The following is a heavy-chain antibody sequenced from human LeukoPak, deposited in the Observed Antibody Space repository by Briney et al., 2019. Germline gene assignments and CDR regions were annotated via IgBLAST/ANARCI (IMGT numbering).Heavy chain of an antibody. CDR3: TTGPFDYYGSASYLANGMDV. D-gene: IGHD3-10*01. V-gene: IGHV3-15*01. CDR1: GFTLSNAW. Sequence: GGSLRLSCAASGFTLSNAWMSWVRQAPGKGLEWVGRIKSKTDGGTTDYTAPVKGRFTISRDDSKNTLYLQMNSLKTEDTAVYYCTTGPFDYYGSASYLANGMDVWGQGTTVTVSS. J-gene: IGHJ6*02. CDR2: IKSKTDGGTT.